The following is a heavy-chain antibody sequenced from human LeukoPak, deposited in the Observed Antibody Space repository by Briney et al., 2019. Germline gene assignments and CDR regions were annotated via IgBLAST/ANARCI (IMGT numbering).Heavy chain of an antibody. CDR2: TKPDGSAE. CDR3: ARDGGLHTNFDY. CDR1: GFSFRNYW. J-gene: IGHJ4*02. D-gene: IGHD2-15*01. Sequence: GGSLRHSCAASGFSFRNYWMGWVRQAPGKGLEWVANTKPDGSAEYCADSVRGRFTASRDNANNLLYLQMNRLRAEDTAVYYCARDGGLHTNFDYWGQGTLLTVSS. V-gene: IGHV3-7*01.